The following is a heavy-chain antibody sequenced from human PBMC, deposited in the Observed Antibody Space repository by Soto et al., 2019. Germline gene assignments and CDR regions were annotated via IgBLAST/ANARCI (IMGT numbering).Heavy chain of an antibody. Sequence: SETLSLTCAVYGGSFSGYYWSWIRQPPGKGLEWIGEINHSGSTNYNPSLKSRVTISVDTSKNQFSLKLSSVTAADTAVYYCARGLRYWGQGTLVTVSS. J-gene: IGHJ4*02. CDR3: ARGLRY. CDR1: GGSFSGYY. V-gene: IGHV4-34*01. CDR2: INHSGST. D-gene: IGHD4-17*01.